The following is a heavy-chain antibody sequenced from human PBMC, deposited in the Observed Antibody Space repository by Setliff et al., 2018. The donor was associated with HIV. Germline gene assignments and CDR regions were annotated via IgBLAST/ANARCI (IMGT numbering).Heavy chain of an antibody. D-gene: IGHD3-22*01. CDR3: VRGSGYYYFDN. CDR1: GFTFSSYW. CDR2: MNTDGSST. Sequence: PGGSLRLSCAASGFTFSSYWMHWVRQAPGKGLVWVFGMNTDGSSTRYADPVKGRFTISRDNAKNMLYLQMNSLSADDTAVYYCVRGSGYYYFDNWGQGALVTVSS. V-gene: IGHV3-74*01. J-gene: IGHJ4*02.